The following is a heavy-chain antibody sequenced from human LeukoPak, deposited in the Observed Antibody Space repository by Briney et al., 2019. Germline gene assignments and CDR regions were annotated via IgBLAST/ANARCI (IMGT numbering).Heavy chain of an antibody. CDR3: ARGFSSSDFDD. D-gene: IGHD6-6*01. Sequence: SETLSLTCTVSGDSVRGYYWSWIRQPAGKGLEWIGRFYTSGSTNYNPSLKSRVTMSVDTSKNQFSLKLRSVTAADTAVYYCARGFSSSDFDDWGQGTLVTVSS. J-gene: IGHJ4*02. V-gene: IGHV4-4*07. CDR1: GDSVRGYY. CDR2: FYTSGST.